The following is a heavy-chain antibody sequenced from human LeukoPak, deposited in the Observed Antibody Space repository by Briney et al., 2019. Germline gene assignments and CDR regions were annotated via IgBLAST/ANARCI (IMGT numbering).Heavy chain of an antibody. V-gene: IGHV4-31*03. CDR1: GVSISSGGYY. CDR2: IYYSGST. CDR3: ASQWLSAFDI. J-gene: IGHJ3*02. D-gene: IGHD6-19*01. Sequence: SETLSLSCTVSGVSISSGGYYWSWIRQHPGQGLEWIGYIYYSGSTYYNPSLKSRVTISVDTSKNQFSLKLSSVTAADTAVYYCASQWLSAFDIWGQGTMVTVSS.